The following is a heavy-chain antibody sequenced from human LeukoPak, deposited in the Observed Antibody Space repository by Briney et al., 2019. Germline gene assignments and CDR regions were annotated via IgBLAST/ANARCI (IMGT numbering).Heavy chain of an antibody. CDR2: ISYDGSNK. CDR3: ARDEDGYNSY. Sequence: PGGSLRLSCAASGFTFSSYAMHWVRQAPGKGLEWVAVISYDGSNKYYADSVKGRLTISRDNSKNTLYLQMNSLRAEDTAVYYCARDEDGYNSYWGQGTLVTVSS. V-gene: IGHV3-30*01. D-gene: IGHD5-24*01. CDR1: GFTFSSYA. J-gene: IGHJ4*02.